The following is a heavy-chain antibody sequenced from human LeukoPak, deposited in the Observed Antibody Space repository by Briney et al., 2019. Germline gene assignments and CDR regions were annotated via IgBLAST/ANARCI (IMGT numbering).Heavy chain of an antibody. Sequence: GGSLRLSCAASGITFSKYSMTWVRQAPGKGLEWVSAITGSGAFTDYADSVKGRFTISRDNAKNSLFLQMNNLSPDDTAVYFCARDPYSGNYGNYYYYYMDVWGKGTTVTISS. J-gene: IGHJ6*03. CDR1: GITFSKYS. CDR3: ARDPYSGNYGNYYYYYMDV. CDR2: ITGSGAFT. V-gene: IGHV3-21*06. D-gene: IGHD1-26*01.